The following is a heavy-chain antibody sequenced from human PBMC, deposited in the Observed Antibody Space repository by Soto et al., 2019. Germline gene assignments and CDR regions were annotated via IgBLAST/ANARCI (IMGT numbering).Heavy chain of an antibody. Sequence: EVQLLESGGGLVQPGGSLRLSCAASGFTFSSYAMNWVRQAPGKGLGWVSGISGSGDSTYYADSVKGRFTISRDNSKKPLYLPMNSLRAEDTAVYYCASRSSGWYFDYWGQGTLVTVSS. CDR3: ASRSSGWYFDY. J-gene: IGHJ4*02. D-gene: IGHD6-19*01. CDR2: ISGSGDST. V-gene: IGHV3-23*01. CDR1: GFTFSSYA.